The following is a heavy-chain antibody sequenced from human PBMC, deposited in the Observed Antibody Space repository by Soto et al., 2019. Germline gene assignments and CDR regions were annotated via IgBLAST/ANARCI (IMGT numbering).Heavy chain of an antibody. CDR3: ASLRGYYDSSGCVDY. V-gene: IGHV4-39*01. CDR2: IYYSGST. CDR1: GGSISSSSYY. D-gene: IGHD3-22*01. Sequence: SETLSLTCTVSGGSISSSSYYWGWIRQPPGKGLEWIGSIYYSGSTYYNPSLKSRVTISVDTSKNQFSLKLSSVTAADTAVYYCASLRGYYDSSGCVDYWGQGTLVTVSS. J-gene: IGHJ4*02.